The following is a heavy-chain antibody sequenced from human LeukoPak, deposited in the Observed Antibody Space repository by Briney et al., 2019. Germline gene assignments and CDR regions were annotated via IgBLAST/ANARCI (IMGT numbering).Heavy chain of an antibody. J-gene: IGHJ4*02. D-gene: IGHD5-18*01. CDR3: AKDHYGYGSYFDY. CDR2: ISGSGGST. V-gene: IGHV3-23*01. Sequence: GGSLRLSCAASGFTFSSYGMSWVRQAPGKGLEWVSAISGSGGSTYYADSVKGRFTISRDNSKNTLYLHMNSLRPEDTAVYYCAKDHYGYGSYFDYWGQGTLVTVSS. CDR1: GFTFSSYG.